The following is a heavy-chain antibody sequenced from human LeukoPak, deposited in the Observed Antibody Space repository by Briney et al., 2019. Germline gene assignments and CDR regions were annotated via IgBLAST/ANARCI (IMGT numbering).Heavy chain of an antibody. Sequence: SVKVSCKASGGTFSSYAISWVRQAPGQGLEWMGGIIPIFGTANYAQKFQGRVTITADEPTSTAYMELSSLRSEDTAVYYCARGKSDTIVPDYWGQGTLVTVSS. J-gene: IGHJ4*02. V-gene: IGHV1-69*13. CDR3: ARGKSDTIVPDY. D-gene: IGHD2-2*01. CDR1: GGTFSSYA. CDR2: IIPIFGTA.